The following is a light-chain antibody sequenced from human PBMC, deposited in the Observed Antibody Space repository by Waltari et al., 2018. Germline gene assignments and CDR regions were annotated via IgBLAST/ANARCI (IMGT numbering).Light chain of an antibody. Sequence: QSAPTQPASVSGSPGQSITISCTGTSSYVGPYDFVPWHQQYPGKAPKVMIYGVNNRPSGVSNRFSGSKSGNTASLIISGLQADDEADYYCSSYTTSGTLVFGTGTKVTVL. J-gene: IGLJ1*01. CDR3: SSYTTSGTLV. V-gene: IGLV2-14*01. CDR2: GVN. CDR1: SSYVGPYDF.